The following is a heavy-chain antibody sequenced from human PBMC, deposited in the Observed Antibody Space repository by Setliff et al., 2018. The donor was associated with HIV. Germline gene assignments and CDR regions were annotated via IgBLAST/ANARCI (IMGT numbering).Heavy chain of an antibody. Sequence: GASVKVSCKASGYSFTSYGVSWVRQAPGQGLEWMGWISAYNGNTNYAQKFQGRVTITADKSTSTAYMELSSLRSEDTAVYYCARGQLGRQGYCSSTSCYYYYYMDVWGKGTTVTVSS. V-gene: IGHV1-18*01. D-gene: IGHD2-2*01. CDR1: GYSFTSYG. CDR2: ISAYNGNT. CDR3: ARGQLGRQGYCSSTSCYYYYYMDV. J-gene: IGHJ6*03.